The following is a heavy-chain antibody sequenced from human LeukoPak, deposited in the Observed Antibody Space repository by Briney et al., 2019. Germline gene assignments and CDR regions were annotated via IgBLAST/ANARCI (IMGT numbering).Heavy chain of an antibody. Sequence: GGSLRLSCAASGFTFSSYGMHWVRQAPGKGLEWVAVISYDGSTKYYADSVKGRFTISRDTSKNTLYLQMNSLRVDDTAVYYCAKEVKLRGAPYGTVDYWGQGTLVTVSS. CDR1: GFTFSSYG. CDR3: AKEVKLRGAPYGTVDY. J-gene: IGHJ4*02. CDR2: ISYDGSTK. D-gene: IGHD3-10*01. V-gene: IGHV3-30*18.